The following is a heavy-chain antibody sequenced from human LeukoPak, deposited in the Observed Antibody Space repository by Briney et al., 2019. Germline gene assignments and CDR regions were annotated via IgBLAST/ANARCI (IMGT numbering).Heavy chain of an antibody. J-gene: IGHJ6*03. CDR2: ISAYKGNT. V-gene: IGHV1-18*01. CDR3: ARAAKEATITWGYYYYYYMDV. CDR1: GYTFTSSG. Sequence: ASVKVSCKSSGYTFTSSGISWVRQAPGQGLEWMGWISAYKGNTNYAQKFQGRVTITADESTSTAYMELSSLRSEDTAVYYCARAAKEATITWGYYYYYYMDVWGKGTTVTISS. D-gene: IGHD5-12*01.